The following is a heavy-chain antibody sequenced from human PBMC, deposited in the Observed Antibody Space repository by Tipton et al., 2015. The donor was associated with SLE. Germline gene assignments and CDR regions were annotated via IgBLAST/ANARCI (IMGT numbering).Heavy chain of an antibody. V-gene: IGHV4-59*01. D-gene: IGHD3-22*01. Sequence: LRLSCAVYGGSISSYYWSWIRQPPGKGLEWIGYIYYSGSTNYNPSLKGRVTISVDTSKNQFSLKLSSVTAADTAVYYCARDIDSSDEGRAFDIWGQGTMVTVSS. J-gene: IGHJ3*02. CDR1: GGSISSYY. CDR3: ARDIDSSDEGRAFDI. CDR2: IYYSGST.